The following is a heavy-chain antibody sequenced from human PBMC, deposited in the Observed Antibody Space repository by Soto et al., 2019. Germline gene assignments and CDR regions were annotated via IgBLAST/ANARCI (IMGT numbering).Heavy chain of an antibody. V-gene: IGHV3-21*01. CDR1: GFTFSTYS. D-gene: IGHD2-2*02. Sequence: PGGSLRLSCVGSGFTFSTYSINWVRQAPGTGLEWVSSISSRSDIYYADSVKGRFTISRDNAKNSVSLQMNSLRAEDTAVYYCAREYTAWPLAYGLDVWGQGTTVTVSS. J-gene: IGHJ6*02. CDR3: AREYTAWPLAYGLDV. CDR2: ISSRSDI.